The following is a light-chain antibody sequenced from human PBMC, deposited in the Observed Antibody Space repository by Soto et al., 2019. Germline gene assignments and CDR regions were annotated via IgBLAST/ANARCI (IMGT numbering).Light chain of an antibody. Sequence: EIVLTQSPGTLSLSPGERATLSCRASQSVSSRWLAWYQQKPGQAPRLLISGASTRATGIPDRFSGSGSGTDFTLTINRLEPEDFSVYFCQQYGESPWTFGQGTKIEIK. J-gene: IGKJ1*01. CDR1: QSVSSRW. V-gene: IGKV3-20*01. CDR3: QQYGESPWT. CDR2: GAS.